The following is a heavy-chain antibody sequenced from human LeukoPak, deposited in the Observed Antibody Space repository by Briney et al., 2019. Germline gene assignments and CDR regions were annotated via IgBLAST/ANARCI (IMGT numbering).Heavy chain of an antibody. V-gene: IGHV4-38-2*01. J-gene: IGHJ5*02. D-gene: IGHD2-15*01. Sequence: PSETLSLTCGVPGYSISSGYYWGWIRQPPGKGLEWIGSIYHGGSTYYNPSLKSRVTISVDTSKNQFSLKLSSLTAADTAVYYCARVIYCSGGSCYDGAWFDPWGQGTLVAVSS. CDR3: ARVIYCSGGSCYDGAWFDP. CDR1: GYSISSGYY. CDR2: IYHGGST.